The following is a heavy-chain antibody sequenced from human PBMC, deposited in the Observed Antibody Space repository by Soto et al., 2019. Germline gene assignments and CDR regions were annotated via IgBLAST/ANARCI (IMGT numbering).Heavy chain of an antibody. CDR3: ARDSGAAESNQAYYYYGMDV. D-gene: IGHD6-13*01. CDR1: GGTFSSYA. J-gene: IGHJ6*02. V-gene: IGHV1-69*13. CDR2: IIPIFGTA. Sequence: VASVKVSCKASGGTFSSYAISWVRQAPGQGLEWMGGIIPIFGTANYAQKFQGRVTITADESTSTAYMELSSLRSEDTAVYYCARDSGAAESNQAYYYYGMDVWGQGTTVTVSS.